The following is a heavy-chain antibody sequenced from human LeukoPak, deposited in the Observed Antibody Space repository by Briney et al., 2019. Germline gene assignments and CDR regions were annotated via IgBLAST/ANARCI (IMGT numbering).Heavy chain of an antibody. V-gene: IGHV3-23*01. J-gene: IGHJ4*02. CDR1: GFTFSNYA. CDR2: MSGSGGRT. D-gene: IGHD3-16*01. CDR3: AKGKNDYVWGSSDFDF. Sequence: QPGGSLRLSCVVSGFTFSNYAMNWVRQAPGKGLEWVSGMSGSGGRTYYADSVKGRFTISRDNSKNTLYLQMNSLRAGDTAVYYCAKGKNDYVWGSSDFDFWGQGTLVTVSS.